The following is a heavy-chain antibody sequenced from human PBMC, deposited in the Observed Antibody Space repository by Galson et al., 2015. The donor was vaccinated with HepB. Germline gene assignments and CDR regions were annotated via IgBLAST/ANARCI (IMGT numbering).Heavy chain of an antibody. CDR1: GGTFSSYT. D-gene: IGHD5-18*01. J-gene: IGHJ5*02. CDR3: AQSALQLWSKHNWFDP. Sequence: SVKVSCKASGGTFSSYTISWVRQAPGQGLEWMGRIIPILGIANYAQKFQGRVTITADKSTSTAYMELSSLRSEDTAVYYCAQSALQLWSKHNWFDPWGQGTLVTVSS. V-gene: IGHV1-69*02. CDR2: IIPILGIA.